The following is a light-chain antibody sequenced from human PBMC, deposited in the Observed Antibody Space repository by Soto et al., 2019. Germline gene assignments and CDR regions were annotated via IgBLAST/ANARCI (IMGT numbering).Light chain of an antibody. CDR3: QYDSS. V-gene: IGKV1-5*01. CDR2: DAA. J-gene: IGKJ2*01. Sequence: DIQMTQSPSTLSASVGDRVTITCRASQSISSWLAWYQQKPGKAPRLLIYDAASLKTGVPSRFSGSGSGTNFTLTISSLQPDDFATYYCQYDSSFGQGTKGDIK. CDR1: QSISSW.